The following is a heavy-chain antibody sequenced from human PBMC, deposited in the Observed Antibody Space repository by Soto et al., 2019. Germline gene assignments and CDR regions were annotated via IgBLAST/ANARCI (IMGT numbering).Heavy chain of an antibody. J-gene: IGHJ4*02. Sequence: QVQLQESGPGLVKPSQTLSLTCTVSGGSISSGDYYWSWIRQPPGKGLEWIGYIYYSGSTYYNPSLKSRVTIAVDTAKHQFSLKLSSVTAADTAVYYCARVEMATITPGFDYWGQGTLVTVSS. CDR1: GGSISSGDYY. CDR2: IYYSGST. D-gene: IGHD5-12*01. V-gene: IGHV4-30-4*01. CDR3: ARVEMATITPGFDY.